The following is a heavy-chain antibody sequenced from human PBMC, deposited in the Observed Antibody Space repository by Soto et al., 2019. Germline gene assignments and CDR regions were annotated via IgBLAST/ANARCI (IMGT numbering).Heavy chain of an antibody. J-gene: IGHJ3*02. CDR1: GFTFSSYA. CDR2: ISYDGSNK. Sequence: GGSLRLSCAASGFTFSSYAMHWVRQAPGKGLEWVAVISYDGSNKYYADSVKGRFTISRDNSKNTLYLQMSSLRSEDTAVYYCARPLYYGSGSYRPNDAFDIWGQGTMVTVSS. D-gene: IGHD3-10*01. CDR3: ARPLYYGSGSYRPNDAFDI. V-gene: IGHV3-30-3*01.